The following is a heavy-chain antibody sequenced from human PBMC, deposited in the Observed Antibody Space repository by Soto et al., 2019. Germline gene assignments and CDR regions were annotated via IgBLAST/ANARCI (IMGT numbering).Heavy chain of an antibody. D-gene: IGHD2-21*02. V-gene: IGHV3-30-3*01. CDR3: ARSETRDPLLDY. J-gene: IGHJ4*02. CDR1: GFTFSSYA. CDR2: ISYDGSNK. Sequence: GGSLRLSCAASGFTFSSYAMHWVRQAPGKGLEWVAVISYDGSNKYYADSVKGRFTISRDNSKNTLYLQMNSLRAEDTAVYYCARSETRDPLLDYWGQGTLVTVSS.